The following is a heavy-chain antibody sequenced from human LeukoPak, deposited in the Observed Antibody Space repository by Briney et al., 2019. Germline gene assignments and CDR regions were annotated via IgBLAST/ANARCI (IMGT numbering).Heavy chain of an antibody. V-gene: IGHV1-2*02. CDR2: INPNSGGT. CDR1: GYTFTGYY. J-gene: IGHJ4*02. D-gene: IGHD3-9*01. Sequence: ASVKVSCKASGYTFTGYYMHWVRQAPGQGLEWMGWINPNSGGTNYAQKFQGRVTMTRDTSISTAYMELSRLRSDDTAVYYCAREYILTAYYGDYWGQGTLVTVSS. CDR3: AREYILTAYYGDY.